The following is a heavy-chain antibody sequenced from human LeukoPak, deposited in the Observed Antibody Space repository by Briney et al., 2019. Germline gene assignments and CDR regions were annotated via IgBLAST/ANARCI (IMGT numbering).Heavy chain of an antibody. CDR3: ARDHQNYDYVWGSYRPINWFDP. CDR1: GGTFSSYA. V-gene: IGHV1-69*13. CDR2: IIPIFGTA. J-gene: IGHJ5*02. Sequence: SVKVSCKASGGTFSSYAISWVRQAPGQGLEWMGGIIPIFGTANYAQKFQGRVTITADESTSTAYMELSSLRSEDTAVYYCARDHQNYDYVWGSYRPINWFDPWGQGTLVTVSS. D-gene: IGHD3-16*02.